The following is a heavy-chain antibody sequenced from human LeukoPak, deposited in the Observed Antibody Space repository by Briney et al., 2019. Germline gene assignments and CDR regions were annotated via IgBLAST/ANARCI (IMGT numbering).Heavy chain of an antibody. J-gene: IGHJ4*02. CDR1: GFTFSSYA. V-gene: IGHV3-30*18. CDR2: ISYDGMYK. D-gene: IGHD2-15*01. Sequence: PGGSLRLSCAASGFTFSSYAMHWVRQSPGKGLEWVAVISYDGMYKYFADSVQDRFNISRDNSKNTLYLQMNSLRREDTALYYCAKGEVAVVAASPEYWGQGTLVTVSS. CDR3: AKGEVAVVAASPEY.